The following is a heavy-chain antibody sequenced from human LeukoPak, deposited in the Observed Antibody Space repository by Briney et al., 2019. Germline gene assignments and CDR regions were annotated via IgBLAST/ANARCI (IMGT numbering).Heavy chain of an antibody. V-gene: IGHV3-23*01. CDR2: ISGSGGST. CDR1: GFTFSSYA. CDR3: AGITIFGVVIIRKHFDY. Sequence: PGGSLRLSCAASGFTFSSYAMSWVRQAPGEGLEWVSAISGSGGSTYYADSVKGRFTISRDNSKNTLYLQMNSLRAEDTAVYYCAGITIFGVVIIRKHFDYWGQGTLVTVSS. D-gene: IGHD3-3*01. J-gene: IGHJ4*02.